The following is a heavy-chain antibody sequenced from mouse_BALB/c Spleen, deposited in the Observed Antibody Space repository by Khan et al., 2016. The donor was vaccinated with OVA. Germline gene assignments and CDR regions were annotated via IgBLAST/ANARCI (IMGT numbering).Heavy chain of an antibody. V-gene: IGHV6-6*02. J-gene: IGHJ4*01. CDR2: IRLKSNNYAT. D-gene: IGHD1-1*01. Sequence: VQLQESGGGLVQPGGSMKLSCAASGFTFSNYWMHWVRQSPEKGLEWVAEIRLKSNNYATHCAESVKGRFTISRDDSKSSVYLQMNNLRAEDTGRNYCTLYANSLYAMDYWGQGTSVTVSS. CDR1: GFTFSNYW. CDR3: TLYANSLYAMDY.